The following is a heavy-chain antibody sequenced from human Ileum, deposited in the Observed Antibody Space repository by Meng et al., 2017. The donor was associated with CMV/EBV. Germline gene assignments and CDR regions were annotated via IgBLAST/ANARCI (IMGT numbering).Heavy chain of an antibody. Sequence: CTGSGGSISSGGYWNWIRQRPGKGLEWIGYIIYSGSTYYNPSLKSRLSISVDTSKNQFSLKLTSVTAADTAVYYCARDEAIAAPLNYWGRGILVTVSS. CDR2: IIYSGST. CDR3: ARDEAIAAPLNY. CDR1: GGSISSGGY. D-gene: IGHD6-13*01. V-gene: IGHV4-31*03. J-gene: IGHJ4*02.